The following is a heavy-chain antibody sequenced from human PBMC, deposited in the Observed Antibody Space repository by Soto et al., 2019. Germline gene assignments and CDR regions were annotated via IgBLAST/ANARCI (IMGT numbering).Heavy chain of an antibody. CDR1: GGSISSGGYS. V-gene: IGHV4-30-2*01. Sequence: PSETLSLTCAVSGGSISSGGYSWSWIRQPPGKGLEWIGYIYHSGSTYYNPSLKSRVTISVDRSKSQFSLKLSSVTAADTAVYYCVVFGVFGYYYSGMDVCCTGPTVTVS. D-gene: IGHD3-16*01. CDR3: VVFGVFGYYYSGMDV. CDR2: IYHSGST. J-gene: IGHJ6*04.